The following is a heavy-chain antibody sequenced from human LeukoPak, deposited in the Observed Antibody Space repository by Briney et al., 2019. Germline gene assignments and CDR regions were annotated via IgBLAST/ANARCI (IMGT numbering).Heavy chain of an antibody. V-gene: IGHV4-34*01. Sequence: SETLSLTCAVYGGSFSGYYWSWIRQPPGKGLEWIGEINHSGSTNYNPSLKSRVTISIDTSKNQFSLKLSSVTAADTAVYYCAREGCSGGSCWDYFDYWGQGTLVTVSS. CDR3: AREGCSGGSCWDYFDY. D-gene: IGHD2-15*01. CDR1: GGSFSGYY. J-gene: IGHJ4*02. CDR2: INHSGST.